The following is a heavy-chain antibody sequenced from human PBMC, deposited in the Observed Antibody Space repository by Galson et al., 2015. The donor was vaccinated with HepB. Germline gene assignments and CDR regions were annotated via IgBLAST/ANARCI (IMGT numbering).Heavy chain of an antibody. D-gene: IGHD3-16*02. CDR1: GFTFSSYA. V-gene: IGHV3-23*01. J-gene: IGHJ4*02. CDR3: AKDLEENYDYVWGSYRYTGGFDY. Sequence: SLRLSCAASGFTFSSYAMSWVRQAPGKGLEWVSAISGSGGSTYYADSVKGRFTISRDNSKNTLYLQMNSLRAEDTAVYYCAKDLEENYDYVWGSYRYTGGFDYWGQGTLVTVSS. CDR2: ISGSGGST.